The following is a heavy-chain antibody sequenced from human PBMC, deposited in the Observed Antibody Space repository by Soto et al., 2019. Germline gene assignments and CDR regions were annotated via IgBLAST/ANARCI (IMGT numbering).Heavy chain of an antibody. D-gene: IGHD5-18*01. V-gene: IGHV3-30-3*01. CDR3: SRDREHWIQSWSFGY. CDR1: GFTFTYYA. Sequence: GGSLRLSCAASGFTFTYYAMYWVRQAPGKGLEWVAVVSYDGSERWYTDSVEGRFTISRDNSKNTLYLQMNSLKTEDTAMYYCSRDREHWIQSWSFGYWGQGTLVTVSS. J-gene: IGHJ4*02. CDR2: VSYDGSER.